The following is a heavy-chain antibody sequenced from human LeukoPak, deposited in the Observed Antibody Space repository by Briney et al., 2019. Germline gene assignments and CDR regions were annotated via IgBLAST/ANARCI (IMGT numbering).Heavy chain of an antibody. CDR1: GGSISSYY. CDR2: IYYSGST. J-gene: IGHJ6*02. CDR3: ARNSYYDSSGYPGDYYYGMDV. Sequence: TSETLSLTCTVSGGSISSYYWSWIRQPPGKGLEWIGYIYYSGSTNYNPSLKSRVTISVDTSKNQFSLKLSSVTAADTAVYYCARNSYYDSSGYPGDYYYGMDVWGQGTTVTVSS. V-gene: IGHV4-59*01. D-gene: IGHD3-22*01.